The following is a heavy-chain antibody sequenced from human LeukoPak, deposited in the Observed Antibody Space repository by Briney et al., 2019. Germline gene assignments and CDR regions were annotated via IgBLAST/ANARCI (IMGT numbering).Heavy chain of an antibody. CDR3: ARDRIAAAGSFDY. CDR2: ISSSSSYI. V-gene: IGHV3-21*01. D-gene: IGHD6-13*01. Sequence: PGGSLRLSCAASGFTFSSYSMNWVRQAPGKGLEWVSSISSSSSYIYYEDSVKGRFTIFRDNAKNSLYLQMNSLRAEDTAVYYCARDRIAAAGSFDYWGQGTLVTVSS. J-gene: IGHJ4*02. CDR1: GFTFSSYS.